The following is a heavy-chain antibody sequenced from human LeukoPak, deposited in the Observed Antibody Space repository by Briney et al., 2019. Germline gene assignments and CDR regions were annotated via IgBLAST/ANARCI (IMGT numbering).Heavy chain of an antibody. D-gene: IGHD2-2*01. V-gene: IGHV3-23*01. CDR2: ISGSGGST. Sequence: GGSLRLSCAASGFTFSSYAMSWVRQAPGKGLEWVSAISGSGGSTYYADSVKGRFTISRDNSKNTLYLQMNSLRAEDTAVYYCAKDMVVPAASESPSDYWGQGTLVTVSP. CDR3: AKDMVVPAASESPSDY. CDR1: GFTFSSYA. J-gene: IGHJ4*02.